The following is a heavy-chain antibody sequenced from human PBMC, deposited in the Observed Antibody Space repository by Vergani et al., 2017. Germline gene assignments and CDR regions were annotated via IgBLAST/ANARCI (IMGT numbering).Heavy chain of an antibody. J-gene: IGHJ4*02. D-gene: IGHD2-15*01. V-gene: IGHV3-20*04. CDR1: GFTFSSYA. CDR3: ALEGGCSGGSCYSCLDY. CDR2: INWNGGST. Sequence: EVQLLESGGGLVQPGGSLRLSCAASGFTFSSYAMSWVRQAPGKGLEWVSGINWNGGSTGYADSVKGRFTISRDNAKNSLYLQMNSLRAEDTAVYYCALEGGCSGGSCYSCLDYWGQGTLVTVSS.